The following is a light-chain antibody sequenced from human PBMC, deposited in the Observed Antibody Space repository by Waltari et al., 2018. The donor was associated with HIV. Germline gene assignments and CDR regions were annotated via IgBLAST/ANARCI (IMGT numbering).Light chain of an antibody. CDR1: QSVSSSS. J-gene: IGKJ1*01. CDR3: QQYGTSPRT. V-gene: IGKV3-20*01. CDR2: GAA. Sequence: EIVLTQSPGALSLSPGERATLSCRASQSVSSSSLAWYQQKPGQAPTLLIYGAATRATGIPDRFSGSGSGTDFTLTISRLEPEDFAVYYCQQYGTSPRTFGQGTKVEIK.